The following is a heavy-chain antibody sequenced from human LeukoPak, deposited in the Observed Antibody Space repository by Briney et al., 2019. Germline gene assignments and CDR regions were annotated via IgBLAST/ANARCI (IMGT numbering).Heavy chain of an antibody. CDR1: GVTLNSVW. CDR2: IKSKTDGGTT. V-gene: IGHV3-15*01. J-gene: IGHJ4*02. D-gene: IGHD3-16*01. Sequence: GGSLRLSCAASGVTLNSVWMSWVRQAPGKGLERVGRIKSKTDGGTTDYGAPVKGRFTVSRDDSKNTLYLQMNGLKTEDTAVYYCITDYGYLRFGGRGQGTLVTVSS. CDR3: ITDYGYLRFGG.